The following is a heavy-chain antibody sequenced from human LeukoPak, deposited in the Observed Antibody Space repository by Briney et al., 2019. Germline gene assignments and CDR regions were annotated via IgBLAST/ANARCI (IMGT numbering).Heavy chain of an antibody. CDR1: GYTFTSYY. CDR3: ARDGYYYDSSGYYPIDY. CDR2: INPSGGST. V-gene: IGHV1-46*01. J-gene: IGHJ4*02. Sequence: GASVKVSCKASGYTFTSYYMHWVRQAPGQGLEWMGIINPSGGSTSYAQKFQGRVTMTRGTSTSTVYMELSSLRSEDTAVYYCARDGYYYDSSGYYPIDYWGQGTLVTVSS. D-gene: IGHD3-22*01.